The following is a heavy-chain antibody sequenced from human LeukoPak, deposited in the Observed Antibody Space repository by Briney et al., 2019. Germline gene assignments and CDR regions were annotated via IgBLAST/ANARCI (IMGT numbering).Heavy chain of an antibody. V-gene: IGHV3-23*01. CDR2: ISGSGGST. CDR1: GFTFSSYA. Sequence: PGGSLRLSCAASGFTFSSYAMSWVRQAPGKGLEWVSAISGSGGSTYYADSVKGRFTISRDNSKNTLYLQMNSLRAEDTAVYYCAKLKSGGLSGSHQVIDYWGQGTLVTVSS. J-gene: IGHJ4*02. CDR3: AKLKSGGLSGSHQVIDY. D-gene: IGHD1-26*01.